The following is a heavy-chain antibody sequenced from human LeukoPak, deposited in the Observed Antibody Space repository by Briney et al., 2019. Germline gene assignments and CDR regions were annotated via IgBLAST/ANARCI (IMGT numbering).Heavy chain of an antibody. CDR1: GGSFSGYY. CDR3: ARDPSTSGMDV. V-gene: IGHV4-34*01. CDR2: INHSGST. J-gene: IGHJ6*02. Sequence: SETLSLTCAVYGGSFSGYYWSWIRQPPGKGLEWIGEINHSGSTNYNPSLKSRVTISVDTSKNQFSLKLSSVTAADTAVYYCARDPSTSGMDVWGQGTTVTVSS.